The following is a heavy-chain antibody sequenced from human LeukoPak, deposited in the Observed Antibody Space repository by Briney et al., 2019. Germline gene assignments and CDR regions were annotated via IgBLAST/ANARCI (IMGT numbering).Heavy chain of an antibody. D-gene: IGHD6-13*01. J-gene: IGHJ6*02. V-gene: IGHV4-61*01. CDR1: GGSVSSGSYY. CDR3: ARDLLLFSSSWPRDPYYYYYGMDV. Sequence: SETLSLTCTVSGGSVSSGSYYWSWLRQPPGKGLEWIGYIYYSGSTNDNPSLKSRVTISVDTSKNQFSLKLSSVTAADTAVYYCARDLLLFSSSWPRDPYYYYYGMDVWGQGTTVTVSS. CDR2: IYYSGST.